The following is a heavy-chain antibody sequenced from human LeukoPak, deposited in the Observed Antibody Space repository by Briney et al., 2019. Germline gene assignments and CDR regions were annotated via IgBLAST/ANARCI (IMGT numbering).Heavy chain of an antibody. V-gene: IGHV3-48*01. CDR3: ARYYDFWSGYWSTDYYYYMDV. CDR1: GFTFSSYS. CDR2: ISSSSSTI. D-gene: IGHD3-3*01. Sequence: GGSLRLSCAASGFTFSSYSMNWVRQAPGKGLEWVSCISSSSSTIYYADSVKGRFTISRDNAKNSLYLQMNSLRAEDTAVYYCARYYDFWSGYWSTDYYYYMDVWGKGTTVTVSS. J-gene: IGHJ6*03.